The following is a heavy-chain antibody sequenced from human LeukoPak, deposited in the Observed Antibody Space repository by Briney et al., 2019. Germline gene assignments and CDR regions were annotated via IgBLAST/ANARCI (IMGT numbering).Heavy chain of an antibody. J-gene: IGHJ4*02. Sequence: GGSLRLSCAASGFTFSSDWMSWVRQAPGKGLEWVANIKQDGSEKYYVDAVKGRFTISRDNAKNLLYLQMNSLRAEDTAVYYCARTASRAVTEPFDYWGQGTLVTVSS. CDR1: GFTFSSDW. CDR3: ARTASRAVTEPFDY. CDR2: IKQDGSEK. D-gene: IGHD1-20*01. V-gene: IGHV3-7*01.